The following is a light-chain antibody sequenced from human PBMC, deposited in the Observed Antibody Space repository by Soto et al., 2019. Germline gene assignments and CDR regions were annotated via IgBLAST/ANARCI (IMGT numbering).Light chain of an antibody. CDR2: ANT. V-gene: IGLV1-40*01. CDR1: SSNIGAGYD. CDR3: ASYTRTTTLV. Sequence: QAVVTQPPSVSGAPGQRVTISCTGSSSNIGAGYDVHWYQQLPGTAPKLLIYANTFRPSGVPDRFSGSKSGTSASLAITGLQAEDEADYYCASYTRTTTLVFGGGTKVTVL. J-gene: IGLJ2*01.